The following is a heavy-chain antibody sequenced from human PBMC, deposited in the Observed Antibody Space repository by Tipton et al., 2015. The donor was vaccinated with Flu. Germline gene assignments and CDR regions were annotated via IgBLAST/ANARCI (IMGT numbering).Heavy chain of an antibody. V-gene: IGHV3-33*01. CDR3: ARDEGVVNYYFGMDV. CDR1: GFDFSVYG. Sequence: SLRLSCTTSGFDFSVYGMHWVRQAPGKGLEWVAVIWYDGSNEHYADSVKGRFTISRYNSKKTLYLQMNNLRVEDTAVYYCARDEGVVNYYFGMDVWGQGTTVTVSS. J-gene: IGHJ6*02. CDR2: IWYDGSNE.